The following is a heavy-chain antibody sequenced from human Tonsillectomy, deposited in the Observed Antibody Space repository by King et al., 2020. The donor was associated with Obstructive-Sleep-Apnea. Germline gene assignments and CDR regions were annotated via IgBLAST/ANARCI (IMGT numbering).Heavy chain of an antibody. CDR3: ARDHPNYGDFDY. Sequence: QLQESGPGLVKPSETLSLTCTVSGGSISSSSYYWGWIRQPPGKWLEWIGSIYYSGSTYYNPSLKSRITISVDTSKNQFSLKLSSVTAADTAVYYCARDHPNYGDFDYWGQGTLVTVSS. D-gene: IGHD4-17*01. CDR1: GGSISSSSYY. V-gene: IGHV4-39*07. J-gene: IGHJ4*02. CDR2: IYYSGST.